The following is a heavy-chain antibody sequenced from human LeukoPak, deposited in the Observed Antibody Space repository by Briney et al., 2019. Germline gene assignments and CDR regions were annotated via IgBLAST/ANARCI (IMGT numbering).Heavy chain of an antibody. V-gene: IGHV4-59*12. CDR1: GGSISSYY. D-gene: IGHD3-22*01. Sequence: SETLSLTCTVSGGSISSYYWSWIRQPPGKGLEWIGYIYYSGSTNYNPSLKSRVTISVDTSKNQFSLKLSSVTAADTAVYYCARDFYYYDSSGYWRYYYYMDVWGKGTTVTVSS. CDR3: ARDFYYYDSSGYWRYYYYMDV. J-gene: IGHJ6*03. CDR2: IYYSGST.